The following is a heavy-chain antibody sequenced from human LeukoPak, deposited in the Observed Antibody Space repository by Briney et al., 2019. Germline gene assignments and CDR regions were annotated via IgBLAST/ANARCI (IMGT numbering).Heavy chain of an antibody. CDR1: GFTFTTYW. D-gene: IGHD2-21*01. J-gene: IGHJ4*02. Sequence: GGSLRLSCAASGFTFTTYWMDWVRQAPGKGLEWVANINQDGSEKHCVDSVKGRFTISRDNAKNSLYLEMNSLTVDDTAICYCSNSLNCWGRGTLVTVSS. CDR2: INQDGSEK. V-gene: IGHV3-7*01. CDR3: SNSLNC.